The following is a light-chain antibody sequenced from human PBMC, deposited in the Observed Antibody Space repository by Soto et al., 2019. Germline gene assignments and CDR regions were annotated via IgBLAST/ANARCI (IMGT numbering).Light chain of an antibody. CDR2: GAS. V-gene: IGKV3-20*01. CDR1: QSVSSSY. J-gene: IGKJ1*01. Sequence: EIVLTQSPGTLSLPPGERATLSCRASQSVSSSYLAWYQQKPGQAPRLLIYGASSRATGIPDRFSGSGSGTDFALTISRLEPEDFAVYYCQQYGSWWTFGQGTKVDIK. CDR3: QQYGSWWT.